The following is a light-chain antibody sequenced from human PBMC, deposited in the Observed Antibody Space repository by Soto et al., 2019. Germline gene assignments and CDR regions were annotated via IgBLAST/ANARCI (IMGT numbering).Light chain of an antibody. CDR1: QSISIW. CDR3: QHWHDYSCT. CDR2: KTS. Sequence: DIHMTQSPSTLSASVGDRVTITCRASQSISIWLAWYQQKPGKAPNLLIYKTSSLETGVPSRFSGSGSGTEFTLTISILQPDDFATYYCQHWHDYSCTFGQGTKVEVK. V-gene: IGKV1-5*03. J-gene: IGKJ1*01.